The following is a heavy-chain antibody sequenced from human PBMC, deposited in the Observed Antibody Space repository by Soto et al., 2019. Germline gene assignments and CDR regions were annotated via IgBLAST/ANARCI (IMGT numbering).Heavy chain of an antibody. CDR1: GYTFTSYG. CDR2: ISAYNGNT. D-gene: IGHD3-10*01. Sequence: ASVKVSCKASGYTFTSYGISWVRQAPGQGLEWMGWISAYNGNTNYAQKLQGRVTMTTDTSTSTAYMELRSLRSDDTAVYYCARERPSSVRDRGYYYYYMDVWGKGTTVTVSS. J-gene: IGHJ6*03. CDR3: ARERPSSVRDRGYYYYYMDV. V-gene: IGHV1-18*01.